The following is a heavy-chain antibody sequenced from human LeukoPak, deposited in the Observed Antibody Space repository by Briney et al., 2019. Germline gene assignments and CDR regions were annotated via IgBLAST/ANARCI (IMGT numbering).Heavy chain of an antibody. Sequence: GGSLRLSCAASGFTFSDYWMSWVRQAPGKGLEWVANINQDGSETYYVDSVEGRFTISRDNAKNSLFLQMSSLRAEDTAVYFCSGDPGDYWGQGTLVTVSS. D-gene: IGHD7-27*01. CDR3: SGDPGDY. CDR1: GFTFSDYW. J-gene: IGHJ4*02. V-gene: IGHV3-7*04. CDR2: INQDGSET.